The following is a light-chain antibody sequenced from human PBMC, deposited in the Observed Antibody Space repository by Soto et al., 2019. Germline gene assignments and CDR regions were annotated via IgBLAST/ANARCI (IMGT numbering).Light chain of an antibody. V-gene: IGLV2-14*01. CDR2: EVF. Sequence: QSALTQPASVSGSPGQSITISCTGTSSDVDGYNYVSWYQQHPGKVPKLMIYEVFRRPSGISNRFSGSKSGNTASLTISGLQAEDEADYYCCSYTITSTFVFGGGTKLTVL. CDR1: SSDVDGYNY. CDR3: CSYTITSTFV. J-gene: IGLJ2*01.